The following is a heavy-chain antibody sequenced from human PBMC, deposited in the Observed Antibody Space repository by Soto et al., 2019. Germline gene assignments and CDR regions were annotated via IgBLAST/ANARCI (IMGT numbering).Heavy chain of an antibody. V-gene: IGHV1-69*12. CDR3: AQTLGLAVSGPGRFDL. CDR1: GGTFSRYA. Sequence: QVQLVQSGTEVKKPGSSVKVSCKASGGTFSRYAISWVRQAPGQGLEWMGGIIPIFGTANYAQTFQGRVTITADESTSTAYMELRSLRSEGTAVYYCAQTLGLAVSGPGRFDLWGRGTLVTVTS. CDR2: IIPIFGTA. J-gene: IGHJ2*01. D-gene: IGHD6-19*01.